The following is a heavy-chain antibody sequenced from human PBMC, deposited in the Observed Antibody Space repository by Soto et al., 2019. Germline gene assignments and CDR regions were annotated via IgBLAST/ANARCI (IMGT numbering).Heavy chain of an antibody. CDR2: ITSSGTNT. CDR1: GFTFSTYT. J-gene: IGHJ4*02. D-gene: IGHD2-15*01. V-gene: IGHV3-23*01. CDR3: AKHLVASPTPDY. Sequence: PGGSLRLSCAASGFTFSTYTMNWVRQAPGQGLEWVSTITSSGTNTYYADSVKGRFTISRDNSKNTLSLQMNSLRGDDTAMYYCAKHLVASPTPDYWGQGTLVTSPQ.